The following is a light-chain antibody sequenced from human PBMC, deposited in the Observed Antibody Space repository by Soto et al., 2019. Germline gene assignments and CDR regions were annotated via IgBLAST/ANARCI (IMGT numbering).Light chain of an antibody. CDR2: KAS. Sequence: DLQMTQSPSTLSASVGDSVTITCRASQNVTKWLAWYQQKPGKAPKLLIFKASTLRSGVPSRFRGSGSETEFTLTISSLQPDDFAAYYCQQYETYFWTFGQGTKVEVK. J-gene: IGKJ1*01. V-gene: IGKV1-5*03. CDR3: QQYETYFWT. CDR1: QNVTKW.